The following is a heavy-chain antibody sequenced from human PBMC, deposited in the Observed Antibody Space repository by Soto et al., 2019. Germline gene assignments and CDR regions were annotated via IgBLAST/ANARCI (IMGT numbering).Heavy chain of an antibody. CDR2: IYYSGST. CDR3: ASLGPSAAIGDYYYYYYMDV. CDR1: GGSISSYY. J-gene: IGHJ6*03. D-gene: IGHD2-2*01. Sequence: SETLSLTCTVSGGSISSYYWSWIRQPPGKGLEWIGYIYYSGSTNYNPSLKSRVTISVDTSKNQFSLKLSSVTAADTAVYYCASLGPSAAIGDYYYYYYMDVWGKGTTVTVSS. V-gene: IGHV4-59*01.